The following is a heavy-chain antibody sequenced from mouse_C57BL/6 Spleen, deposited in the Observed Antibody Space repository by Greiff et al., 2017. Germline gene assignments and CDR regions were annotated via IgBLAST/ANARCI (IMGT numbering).Heavy chain of an antibody. D-gene: IGHD2-2*01. V-gene: IGHV1-72*01. Sequence: QVQLQQPGAELVKPGASVKLSCKASGYTFTSYWMHWVKQRPGRGLEWIGRIDPNSGGTKYNEKFKSKATLTVDKPSSTAYMQLSSLTSEASAVYYCASCMVTTWGYAMDYWGQGTSVTVSS. J-gene: IGHJ4*01. CDR2: IDPNSGGT. CDR1: GYTFTSYW. CDR3: ASCMVTTWGYAMDY.